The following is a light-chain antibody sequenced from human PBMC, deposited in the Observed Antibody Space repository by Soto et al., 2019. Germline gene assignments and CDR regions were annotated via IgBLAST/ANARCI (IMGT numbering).Light chain of an antibody. J-gene: IGLJ1*01. CDR3: SSHGGRKNFYV. CDR2: EVS. V-gene: IGLV2-8*01. CDR1: SSGVGGYNY. Sequence: QSALTQPPSASGSPGQSVSISCTGTSSGVGGYNYVSWYQHHPGKAPKLIIYEVSKRPSGVPDRFSASKSGNTASLTVSGLQAEDEAAYYCSSHGGRKNFYVFGTGTKVTVL.